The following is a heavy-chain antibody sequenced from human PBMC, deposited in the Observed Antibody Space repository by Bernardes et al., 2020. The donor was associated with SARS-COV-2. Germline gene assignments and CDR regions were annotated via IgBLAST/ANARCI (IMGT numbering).Heavy chain of an antibody. J-gene: IGHJ5*02. Sequence: GGSLRLSCAASGFTFGAYTMNWVRQAPGKGLEWLSYMAASGDAIYYADSVKGRFTISRDNGQNSLYLQMNSRRAEDTAVYYCARMGEGGEQDQNLYWFDPWGPGTLVTVSS. V-gene: IGHV3-48*01. D-gene: IGHD2-2*01. CDR2: MAASGDAI. CDR3: ARMGEGGEQDQNLYWFDP. CDR1: GFTFGAYT.